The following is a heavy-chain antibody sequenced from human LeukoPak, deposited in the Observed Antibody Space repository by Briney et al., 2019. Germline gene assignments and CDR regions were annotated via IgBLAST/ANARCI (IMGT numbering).Heavy chain of an antibody. V-gene: IGHV3-30*18. D-gene: IGHD3-10*01. CDR3: AKDRAIGNYFDY. Sequence: PGGSLRLSCAASGFTFSSYGMHWVRQAPGKGLEWVAVISYDGSNKYYADSVKGRFTISRDNSKNTLYLQMNSLRAEDTAVYYCAKDRAIGNYFDYWGQGTLVTVSS. CDR1: GFTFSSYG. J-gene: IGHJ4*02. CDR2: ISYDGSNK.